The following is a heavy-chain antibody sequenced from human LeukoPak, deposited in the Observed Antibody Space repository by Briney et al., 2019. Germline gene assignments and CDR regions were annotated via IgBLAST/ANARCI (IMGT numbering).Heavy chain of an antibody. Sequence: PGGSLRLSCAASGFTFSSYAMHWVRQAPGKGLEWVAVISYDGSNKYYADSVKGRFTISRANSKNTLYLQMNSLRAEDTAVYYCARGAVARLFDYWGQGTLVTVSS. D-gene: IGHD6-19*01. CDR3: ARGAVARLFDY. V-gene: IGHV3-30*04. J-gene: IGHJ4*02. CDR2: ISYDGSNK. CDR1: GFTFSSYA.